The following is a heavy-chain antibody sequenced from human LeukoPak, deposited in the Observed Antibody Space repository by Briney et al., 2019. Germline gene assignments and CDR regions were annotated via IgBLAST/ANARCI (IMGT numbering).Heavy chain of an antibody. CDR1: GFTFSSYG. Sequence: GGSLRLSCAASGFTFSSYGMNWVRQAPGKGLEWVSSISTTSSNKYYADSVKGRFTISRDNAKNSLYLQMNSLRVEDAAVYYRAKTMIVVVIDDAFDIWGQGTMVTVSS. V-gene: IGHV3-21*01. D-gene: IGHD3-22*01. CDR3: AKTMIVVVIDDAFDI. J-gene: IGHJ3*02. CDR2: ISTTSSNK.